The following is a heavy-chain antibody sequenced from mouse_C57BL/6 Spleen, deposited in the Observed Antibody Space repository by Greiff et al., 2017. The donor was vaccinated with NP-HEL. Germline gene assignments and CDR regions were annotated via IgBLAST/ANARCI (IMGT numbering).Heavy chain of an antibody. J-gene: IGHJ3*01. CDR1: GYAFSSSW. CDR3: AREGFAY. CDR2: IYPGDGDT. V-gene: IGHV1-82*01. Sequence: QVQLQQSGPELVKPGASVKISCKASGYAFSSSWMNWVKQKPGKGLEWIGRIYPGDGDTNYNGKFKGKATLTADKSSSTAYMQLSSLTSEDSAVYFCAREGFAYWSQGTLVTVSA.